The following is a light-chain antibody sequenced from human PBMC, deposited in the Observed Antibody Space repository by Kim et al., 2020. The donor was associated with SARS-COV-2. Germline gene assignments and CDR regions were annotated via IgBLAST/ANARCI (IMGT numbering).Light chain of an antibody. Sequence: SVSPGQTARITCSGDVLSKKYARWFQQKPGLAPLVVIYKDSERPSGIPERFSGSRSGTTVILTISGAQVEDEADYYCYSAADNTRVFGGGTQLTVL. CDR3: YSAADNTRV. CDR1: VLSKKY. J-gene: IGLJ3*02. CDR2: KDS. V-gene: IGLV3-27*01.